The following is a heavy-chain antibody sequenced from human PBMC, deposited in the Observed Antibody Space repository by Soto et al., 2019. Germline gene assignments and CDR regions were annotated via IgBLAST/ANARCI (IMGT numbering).Heavy chain of an antibody. CDR1: GFTFSSYA. J-gene: IGHJ4*02. CDR2: ISYDGSNK. Sequence: QVQLVESGGGVVQPGRSLRLSCAASGFTFSSYAMHWVRQAPGKGLEWVAVISYDGSNKYYADSVKGRFTISRDNSKNPLYLQMNSLRAEDTAVYYCARGMVRGVIPDYWGQGTLVTVSS. D-gene: IGHD3-10*01. V-gene: IGHV3-30-3*01. CDR3: ARGMVRGVIPDY.